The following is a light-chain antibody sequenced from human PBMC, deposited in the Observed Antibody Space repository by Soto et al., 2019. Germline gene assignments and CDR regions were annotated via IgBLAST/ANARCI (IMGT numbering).Light chain of an antibody. CDR1: QSFSSW. J-gene: IGKJ1*01. CDR2: KTS. Sequence: DIQMTQSPSTLSASIGDRVTITCRASQSFSSWLAWYQQKPGKAPKLLIYKTSSLESGVPSRFSSSASGKEFTLTISSPQPDDSATYYCQQYSSPPWTFGQGPEVEIK. V-gene: IGKV1-5*03. CDR3: QQYSSPPWT.